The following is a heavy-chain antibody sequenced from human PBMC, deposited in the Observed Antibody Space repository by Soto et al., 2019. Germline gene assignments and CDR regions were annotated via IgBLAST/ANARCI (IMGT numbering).Heavy chain of an antibody. Sequence: EVQLLESGGGLVQPGGSLRLSCAASGFTFSSYAMSWVRQAPGKGLEWVSAISGSGGSTYYADSVKGRFTISRDNSKNTLYLQMNSLRAEDTAVYYCAKGGAYCGGDCYSSWFDPWGQGTLVTVSS. J-gene: IGHJ5*02. CDR1: GFTFSSYA. CDR3: AKGGAYCGGDCYSSWFDP. V-gene: IGHV3-23*01. D-gene: IGHD2-21*02. CDR2: ISGSGGST.